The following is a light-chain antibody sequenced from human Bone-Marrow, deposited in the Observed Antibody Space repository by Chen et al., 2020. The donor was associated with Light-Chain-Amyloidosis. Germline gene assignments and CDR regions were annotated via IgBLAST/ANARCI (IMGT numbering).Light chain of an antibody. J-gene: IGLJ2*01. V-gene: IGLV3-25*03. CDR1: VLPTKY. CDR2: RDT. Sequence: SYELTQPPSVSVSPGQTARITCSGDVLPTKYAYWYQQKPGQAPVLVIHRDTERPSGISERFSGSSSGTTATWTISGVQAEDEADYHCQSADSSGTYEVIFGGGTKLTVL. CDR3: QSADSSGTYEVI.